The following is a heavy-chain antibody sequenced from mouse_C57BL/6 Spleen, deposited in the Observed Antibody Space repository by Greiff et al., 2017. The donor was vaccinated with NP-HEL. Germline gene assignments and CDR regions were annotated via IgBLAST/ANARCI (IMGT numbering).Heavy chain of an antibody. CDR1: GYAFSSYW. V-gene: IGHV1-80*01. J-gene: IGHJ4*01. D-gene: IGHD1-1*01. CDR3: ARDTTVVSTKGYYAMDY. CDR2: IYPGDGDT. Sequence: VQLQQSGAELVKPGASVKISCKASGYAFSSYWMNWVKQRPGKGLEWIGQIYPGDGDTNYNGKFKGKATLTADKSSSTAYMQLSSLPSEDSAVYFCARDTTVVSTKGYYAMDYWGQGTSVTVSS.